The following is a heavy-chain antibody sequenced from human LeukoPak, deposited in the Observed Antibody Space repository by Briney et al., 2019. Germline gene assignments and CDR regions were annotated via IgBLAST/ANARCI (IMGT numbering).Heavy chain of an antibody. D-gene: IGHD6-13*01. J-gene: IGHJ6*02. CDR2: INHSGST. Sequence: PSETLSLTCAVYGGSFSGYYWSWIRQPPGKGLEWIGEINHSGSTNYKPSLKRRVTISVDTSKNQFSLKLSSVTAADTAVYYCVSGIAEQDDYYYYYGMDVWGQGTTVTVSS. CDR1: GGSFSGYY. V-gene: IGHV4-34*01. CDR3: VSGIAEQDDYYYYYGMDV.